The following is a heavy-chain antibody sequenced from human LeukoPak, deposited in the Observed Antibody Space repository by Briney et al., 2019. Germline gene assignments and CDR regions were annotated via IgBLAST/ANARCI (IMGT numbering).Heavy chain of an antibody. CDR2: MNPNSGNT. CDR1: GYTFTSYD. V-gene: IGHV1-8*01. CDR3: ATGRQLWSGWKYYYGMDV. J-gene: IGHJ6*02. Sequence: ASVKVSCKASGYTFTSYDINWVRQATGQGPEWMGWMNPNSGNTGYAQKFQGRVTMTRNTSISTAYMELSSLRSEDTAVYYCATGRQLWSGWKYYYGMDVWGQGTTVTVSS. D-gene: IGHD5-18*01.